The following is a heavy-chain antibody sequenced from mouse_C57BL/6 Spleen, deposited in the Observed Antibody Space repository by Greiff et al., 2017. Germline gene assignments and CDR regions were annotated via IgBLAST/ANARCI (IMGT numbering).Heavy chain of an antibody. Sequence: VQLVESGPGLVQPSQSLSITCTVSGFSLTSYGVHWVRQSPGKGLEWMGVIWSGGSTDYNAAFISSLSISKDKSKSQVFFKMNSLQADDTAIYYCARKSLLWIYAMDYWGQGTTVTVSS. J-gene: IGHJ4*01. D-gene: IGHD2-10*01. CDR2: IWSGGST. CDR1: GFSLTSYG. CDR3: ARKSLLWIYAMDY. V-gene: IGHV2-2*01.